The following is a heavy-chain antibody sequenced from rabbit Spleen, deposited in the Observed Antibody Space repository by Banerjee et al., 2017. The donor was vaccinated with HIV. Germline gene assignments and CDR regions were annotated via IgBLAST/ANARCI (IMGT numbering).Heavy chain of an antibody. CDR3: ARDSAGREDFNL. J-gene: IGHJ4*01. CDR2: INAGSSGYT. CDR1: GFDFSNYG. Sequence: QEQLVESGGGLVQPEGSLKLSCKASGFDFSNYGVSWVRQAPGKGLEWIACINAGSSGYTYSATWAKGRFTCSKPSSTTVTLQMTSLTAADTATCFCARDSAGREDFNLWGQGTLVTVS. V-gene: IGHV1S45*01. D-gene: IGHD4-2*01.